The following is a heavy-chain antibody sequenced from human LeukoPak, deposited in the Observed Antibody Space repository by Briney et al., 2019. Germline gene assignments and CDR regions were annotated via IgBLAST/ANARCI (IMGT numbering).Heavy chain of an antibody. CDR2: IYTSGST. V-gene: IGHV4-4*07. D-gene: IGHD6-25*01. CDR3: GRATARSSGPYDYGLDV. J-gene: IGHJ6*02. CDR1: GGSISSYY. Sequence: SETLSLTCTVSGGSISSYYWSWIRQPAGKGLEWIGRIYTSGSTNYNPSLKSRVTMSVDTSKNQFSLKLSSVTAADTAVYYCGRATARSSGPYDYGLDVWGQGTTVTVSS.